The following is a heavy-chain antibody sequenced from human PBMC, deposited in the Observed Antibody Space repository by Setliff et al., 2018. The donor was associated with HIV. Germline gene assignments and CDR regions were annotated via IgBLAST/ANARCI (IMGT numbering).Heavy chain of an antibody. CDR2: IWYDGSNK. D-gene: IGHD6-6*01. Sequence: GGSLRLSCAASGFTFSNYGMHWVRQAPGKGLEWVAIIWYDGSNKYYADSVKGRFTISRDNSKNTLYLLMHSLRADDTAVYYCARAPTIAAREHFYYYMDVWGRGTTVTVSS. J-gene: IGHJ6*03. V-gene: IGHV3-33*01. CDR3: ARAPTIAAREHFYYYMDV. CDR1: GFTFSNYG.